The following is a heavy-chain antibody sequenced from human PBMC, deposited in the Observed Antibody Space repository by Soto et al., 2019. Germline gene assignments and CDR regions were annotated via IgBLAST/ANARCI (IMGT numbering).Heavy chain of an antibody. CDR3: ARKKGETGIQRWTYGMDV. CDR2: ISSSGSTI. D-gene: IGHD5-18*01. CDR1: GFTFSDYY. Sequence: VQLVESGGGLVKPGGSLRLSCAASGFTFSDYYMSWIRQAPGKGLEWVSYISSSGSTIYYADSVKGRFTISRDNAKNALYLKMNSLRAEDTAVYYCARKKGETGIQRWTYGMDVWGQGTTVTVSS. V-gene: IGHV3-11*01. J-gene: IGHJ6*02.